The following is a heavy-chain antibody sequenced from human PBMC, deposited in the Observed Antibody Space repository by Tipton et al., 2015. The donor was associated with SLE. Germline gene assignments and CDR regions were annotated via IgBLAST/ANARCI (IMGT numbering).Heavy chain of an antibody. Sequence: TLSLTCTVSGGSISSGSYYWTWIRQLSGKGLEWIGYIYYSGNTYYNPSLGSRLTISVDTSKDQFSLRLTSVTAADTAVYYCARATDWNLSPDVWGKGTTVTVSS. V-gene: IGHV4-31*03. J-gene: IGHJ6*04. D-gene: IGHD1-7*01. CDR2: IYYSGNT. CDR3: ARATDWNLSPDV. CDR1: GGSISSGSYY.